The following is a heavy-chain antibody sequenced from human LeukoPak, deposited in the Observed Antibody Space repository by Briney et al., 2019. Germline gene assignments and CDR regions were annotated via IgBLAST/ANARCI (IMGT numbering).Heavy chain of an antibody. CDR3: ARDQRITMVRGVIIEAAMDV. CDR1: GFTFSSYS. Sequence: PGGSLRLSCAASGFTFSSYSMNWVRQAPGKGLEWVSSISSSSSYIYYADSVKGRFTISRDNAKNSLYLQMNSLRAEDTAVYYCARDQRITMVRGVIIEAAMDVWGKGTTVTVSS. CDR2: ISSSSSYI. V-gene: IGHV3-21*01. D-gene: IGHD3-10*01. J-gene: IGHJ6*03.